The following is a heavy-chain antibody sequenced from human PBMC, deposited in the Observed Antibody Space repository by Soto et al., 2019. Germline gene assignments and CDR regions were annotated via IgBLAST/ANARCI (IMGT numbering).Heavy chain of an antibody. Sequence: EEQVLESGGGLVQPGGSRRLSCAASGFTFSSHAMSWVRQAPGKGLEWVSGISGSGGSTHYADSVKGRFTISRDNSKNMLYLQMSSLRADDTAVYYCAKDGYSSSWYGFFDPWGQGTLVTVSS. CDR3: AKDGYSSSWYGFFDP. D-gene: IGHD6-13*01. V-gene: IGHV3-23*01. J-gene: IGHJ5*02. CDR2: ISGSGGST. CDR1: GFTFSSHA.